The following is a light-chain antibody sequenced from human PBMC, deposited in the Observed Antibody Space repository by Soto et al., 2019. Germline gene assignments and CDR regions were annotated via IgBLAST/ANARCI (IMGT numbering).Light chain of an antibody. CDR2: DAS. Sequence: IRMTQSPSTLSASVGDRVTITCRVTQYISTLLAWYQQKPGKAPNLLIYDASTLQSGVPSRFSGSGSGTEFTLTISSLQPDDFATYYCQHYNGRFGQGTRVEIK. J-gene: IGKJ1*01. CDR3: QHYNGR. CDR1: QYISTL. V-gene: IGKV1-5*03.